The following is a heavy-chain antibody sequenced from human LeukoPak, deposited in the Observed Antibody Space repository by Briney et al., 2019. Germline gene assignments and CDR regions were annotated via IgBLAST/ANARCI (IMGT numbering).Heavy chain of an antibody. Sequence: GGSLRLSCAASGFTFSSYSMNWVRQAPGKGLEWVSSISSSSSYIYYADSVKGRFTISRDNAKNSLYLQMNSLRAEDTAVYYCARVNGSGYYSVFDYWGQGTLVTVSS. CDR2: ISSSSSYI. V-gene: IGHV3-21*01. CDR1: GFTFSSYS. CDR3: ARVNGSGYYSVFDY. D-gene: IGHD3-22*01. J-gene: IGHJ4*02.